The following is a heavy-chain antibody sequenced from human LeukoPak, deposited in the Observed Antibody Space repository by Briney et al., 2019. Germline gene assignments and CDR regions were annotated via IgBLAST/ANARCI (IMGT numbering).Heavy chain of an antibody. V-gene: IGHV4-61*02. D-gene: IGHD3-10*01. CDR3: ARANYYYYGSGSQAYYYYYMDV. Sequence: PSETLSLTCTVSGGSISSGSYYWSWIRQPAGKGLEWIGRIYTSGSTNYNPSLKSRVTISVDTSKNQFSLKPSSVTAADTAVYYCARANYYYYGSGSQAYYYYYMDVWGKGTTVTISS. CDR2: IYTSGST. J-gene: IGHJ6*03. CDR1: GGSISSGSYY.